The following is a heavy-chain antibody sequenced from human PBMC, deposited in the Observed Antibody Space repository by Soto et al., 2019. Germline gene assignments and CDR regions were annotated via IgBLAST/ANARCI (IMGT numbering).Heavy chain of an antibody. CDR1: GFTFSSFE. Sequence: GGSLRPSCAASGFTFSSFEMNWVPQAPGKGLEWVSYISSSGSTIYYADSVKGRFTISRDNAKNSLYLQMNSLRAEDTAVYYCARDHKGGYYYYGMDVWGQGTTVTVSS. V-gene: IGHV3-48*03. CDR3: ARDHKGGYYYYGMDV. J-gene: IGHJ6*02. CDR2: ISSSGSTI.